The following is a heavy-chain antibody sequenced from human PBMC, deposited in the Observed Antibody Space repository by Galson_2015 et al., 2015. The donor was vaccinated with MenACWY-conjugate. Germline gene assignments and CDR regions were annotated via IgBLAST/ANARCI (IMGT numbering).Heavy chain of an antibody. Sequence: SETLSLTCTVSGDSISGSSYYWGWIRQPPGKGLEWIGSIHYSGNTYYTPSLKSRVTISVDTSKNQFSLKLSSVTAADSTVYYCARHRRITTVDRYWYFDLWGRGTLVTVSS. J-gene: IGHJ2*01. CDR3: ARHRRITTVDRYWYFDL. D-gene: IGHD1-1*01. V-gene: IGHV4-39*01. CDR2: IHYSGNT. CDR1: GDSISGSSYY.